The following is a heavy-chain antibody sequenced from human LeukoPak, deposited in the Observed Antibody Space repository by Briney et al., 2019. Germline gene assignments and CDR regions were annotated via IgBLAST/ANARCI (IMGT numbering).Heavy chain of an antibody. D-gene: IGHD4-23*01. CDR1: GGSISSGGYY. V-gene: IGHV4-30-2*01. CDR3: ARGSDDYGGNYLFDY. J-gene: IGHJ4*02. CDR2: IYHSGST. Sequence: SETLSLTCTVSGGSISSGGYYWSWIRQPPGKGLEWIGYIYHSGSTYYNPSLKSRVTISVDRSKNQFSLKLSSVTAADTAVYYCARGSDDYGGNYLFDYWGQGTLVTVSS.